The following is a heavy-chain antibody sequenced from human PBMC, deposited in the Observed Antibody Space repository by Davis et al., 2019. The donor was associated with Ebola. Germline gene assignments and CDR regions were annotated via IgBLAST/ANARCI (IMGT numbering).Heavy chain of an antibody. D-gene: IGHD3-16*01. CDR1: GFTFSSYE. Sequence: GESLKISCAASGFTFSSYEMNWVRQAPGKGLEWVSYISSSGSTIYYADSVKGRFTISRDNAKNSLYLQMNSLKAEDTAVYFCATSESFFDYAAYFHSWGQGTLLTVSS. CDR2: ISSSGSTI. V-gene: IGHV3-48*03. J-gene: IGHJ4*02. CDR3: ATSESFFDYAAYFHS.